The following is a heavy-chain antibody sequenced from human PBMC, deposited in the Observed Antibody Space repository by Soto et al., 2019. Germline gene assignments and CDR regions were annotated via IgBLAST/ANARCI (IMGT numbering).Heavy chain of an antibody. CDR1: GFTFSSYA. J-gene: IGHJ4*02. Sequence: EVQLLESGGGLVQPGGSLRLSYAASGFTFSSYAMTWVRQAPGKGLEWVSAISGRGGGTYYADSVKGRFTISRDNSKNTLYLQMNSLRAEDTAVYYCATPIGKEHCSGGACYSGGDYWGQGALVTVSS. CDR3: ATPIGKEHCSGGACYSGGDY. D-gene: IGHD2-15*01. CDR2: ISGRGGGT. V-gene: IGHV3-23*01.